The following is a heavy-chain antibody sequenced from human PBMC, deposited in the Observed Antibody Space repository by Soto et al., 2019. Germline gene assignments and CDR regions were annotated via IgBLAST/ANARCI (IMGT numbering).Heavy chain of an antibody. D-gene: IGHD6-13*01. J-gene: IGHJ4*02. CDR2: ISGRDGST. Sequence: GGSLRLSCVASGFSFSSYAMSWVRQAPGKGLEWVSVISGRDGSTYYGDSVKGRFTISRDNSKNTLYLQMNSLRAEDTAVYYCARDRERDAWYEDDWGQGTLVTVAS. V-gene: IGHV3-23*02. CDR1: GFSFSSYA. CDR3: ARDRERDAWYEDD.